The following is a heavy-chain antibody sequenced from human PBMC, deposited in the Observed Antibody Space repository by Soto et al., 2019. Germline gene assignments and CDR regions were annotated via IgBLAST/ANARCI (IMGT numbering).Heavy chain of an antibody. Sequence: GGSLRLSCAASGFTFSSYSMNWVRQAPGKGLEWVSSISSSSSYIYYADSVKGRFTISRDNAKNSLYLQMNSLRAEDTAVYYCARDQLGATTWYYYYYYMDVWGKGTTVTISS. CDR1: GFTFSSYS. D-gene: IGHD1-26*01. J-gene: IGHJ6*03. V-gene: IGHV3-21*01. CDR3: ARDQLGATTWYYYYYYMDV. CDR2: ISSSSSYI.